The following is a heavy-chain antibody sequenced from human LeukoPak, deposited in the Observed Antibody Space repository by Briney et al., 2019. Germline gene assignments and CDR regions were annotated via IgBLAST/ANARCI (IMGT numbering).Heavy chain of an antibody. J-gene: IGHJ6*02. CDR3: ARDGIAAAPHYGMDV. CDR1: GFTFSSNY. D-gene: IGHD6-13*01. V-gene: IGHV3-53*04. Sequence: GGSLRLSCAASGFTFSSNYMSWVRQAPGKGLEWVSVIYSGGSTYYADSVKGRFTISRHNSKNTLYLQMNSLRAEDTAVYYCARDGIAAAPHYGMDVWGQGTTVTVSS. CDR2: IYSGGST.